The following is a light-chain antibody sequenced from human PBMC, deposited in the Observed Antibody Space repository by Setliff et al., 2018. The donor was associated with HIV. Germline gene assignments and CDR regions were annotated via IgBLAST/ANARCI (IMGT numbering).Light chain of an antibody. V-gene: IGLV2-14*03. J-gene: IGLJ3*02. CDR1: NSDIGTYNY. CDR2: DVS. CDR3: SSYTGSDNWV. Sequence: QSALTQPASVSGSPGQSMTISCTGTNSDIGTYNYVSWYQQHPGKAPKLMIYDVSNRPSGISNRFSGSKSGNTASLAVSGLQAEDEADYYCSSYTGSDNWVFGGGTKVTVL.